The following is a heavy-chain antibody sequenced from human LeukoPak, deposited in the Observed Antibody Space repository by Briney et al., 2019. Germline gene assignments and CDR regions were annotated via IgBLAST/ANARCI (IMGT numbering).Heavy chain of an antibody. CDR2: IYTSGST. J-gene: IGHJ4*02. CDR3: ASLGRGSGSYYSVGYFDY. Sequence: SETLSLTCTVSGGSISSYYWSWIRQLAGKGLEWIGRIYTSGSTNYNPSLKSRVTMSVDTSKNQFSLKLSSVTAADTAVYYCASLGRGSGSYYSVGYFDYWGQGTLVTVSS. V-gene: IGHV4-4*07. CDR1: GGSISSYY. D-gene: IGHD3-10*01.